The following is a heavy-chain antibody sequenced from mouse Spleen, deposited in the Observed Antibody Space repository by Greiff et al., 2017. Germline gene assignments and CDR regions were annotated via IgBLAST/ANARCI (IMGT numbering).Heavy chain of an antibody. CDR3: ARHKLRPSMDY. CDR1: GFTFSSYA. D-gene: IGHD1-2*01. J-gene: IGHJ4*01. V-gene: IGHV5-9-3*01. CDR2: ISSGGSYT. Sequence: EVQGVESGGGLVKPGGSLKLSCAASGFTFSSYAMSWVRQTPEKRLEWVATISSGGSYTYYPDSVKGRFTISRDNAKNTLYLQMSSLRSEDTAMYYCARHKLRPSMDYWGQGTSVTVSS.